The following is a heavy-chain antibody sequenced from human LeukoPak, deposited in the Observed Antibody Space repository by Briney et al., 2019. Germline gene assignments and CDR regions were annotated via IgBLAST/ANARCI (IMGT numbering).Heavy chain of an antibody. CDR3: AKGIAVAGIFFYFDY. D-gene: IGHD6-19*01. CDR2: IRYDGSNK. J-gene: IGHJ4*02. V-gene: IGHV3-30*02. Sequence: PGGSLRLSCAASGFTFSNYGMHWVRQAPGKGLEWVAFIRYDGSNKFYADSVKGRFTISRDNSKNTLYLQMNSLRAEDTAVYYCAKGIAVAGIFFYFDYWGQGTLVTVSS. CDR1: GFTFSNYG.